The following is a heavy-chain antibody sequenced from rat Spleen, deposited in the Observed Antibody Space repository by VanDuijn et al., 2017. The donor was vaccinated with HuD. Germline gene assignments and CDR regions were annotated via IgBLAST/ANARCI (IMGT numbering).Heavy chain of an antibody. J-gene: IGHJ2*01. Sequence: NYWMTWIRQAPGKGLEWVATITHIGATSYYPDSVKGRFTISREDGRSTLYLQMNSLRSEDTATYYCTRENWVLDSWGQGVMVTVSS. V-gene: IGHV5-31*01. D-gene: IGHD5-1*01. CDR2: ITHIGATS. CDR3: TRENWVLDS. CDR1: NYW.